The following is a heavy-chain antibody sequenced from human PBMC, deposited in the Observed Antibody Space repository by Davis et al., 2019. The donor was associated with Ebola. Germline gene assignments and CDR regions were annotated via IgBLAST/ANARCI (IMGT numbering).Heavy chain of an antibody. CDR2: IYYSGST. D-gene: IGHD5-12*01. V-gene: IGHV4-59*01. CDR3: ARGPPMWIQRAHYYYYYMDV. CDR1: GGSISSYY. Sequence: SETLSLTCTVSGGSISSYYWSWIRQPPGKGLEWIGYIYYSGSTNYNPSLKRRVTISVDTSKNQFSLKLSSVTAADTAVYYCARGPPMWIQRAHYYYYYMDVWGKGTTVTVSS. J-gene: IGHJ6*03.